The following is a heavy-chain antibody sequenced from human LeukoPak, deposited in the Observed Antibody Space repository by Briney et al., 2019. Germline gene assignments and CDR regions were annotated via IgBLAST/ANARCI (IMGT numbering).Heavy chain of an antibody. J-gene: IGHJ4*02. V-gene: IGHV4-34*01. CDR1: GGSFSGYY. CDR2: INHSGST. Sequence: SETLSLTCAVYGGSFSGYYWSWIRQPPGKGLEWIGEINHSGSTNYNPSLKSRVTISVDTSKNQFSLKLSSVTAADTAVYYCASGEWFPGEFDYWGQGTLVTVSS. CDR3: ASGEWFPGEFDY. D-gene: IGHD3-3*01.